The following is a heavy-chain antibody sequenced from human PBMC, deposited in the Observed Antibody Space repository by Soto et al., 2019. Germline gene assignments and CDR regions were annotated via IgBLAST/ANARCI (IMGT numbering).Heavy chain of an antibody. CDR3: ARERGYFDY. D-gene: IGHD5-12*01. CDR1: GFTFSSYA. Sequence: PGGSLRLSCAASGFTFSSYAMHWVRQAPGKGLEWVAVISYDGSNKYYADSVKGRFTIPRDNSKNTLYLQMNSLRAEDTDVYYCARERGYFDYWGQGTLVTVSS. J-gene: IGHJ4*02. V-gene: IGHV3-30-3*01. CDR2: ISYDGSNK.